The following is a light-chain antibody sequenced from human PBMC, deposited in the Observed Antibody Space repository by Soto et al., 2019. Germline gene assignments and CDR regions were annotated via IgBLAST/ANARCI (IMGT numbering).Light chain of an antibody. V-gene: IGKV1-33*01. Sequence: IQMTQAPSSLSASVRVRGTITCQARHYISNYSNWYQQTPEKAPKLLIFDAFSLQTGVPSRFSGSGSGTDFTFTISSLQPEDIATYYCQQSDSLPCTFGQGTKLEIK. J-gene: IGKJ5*01. CDR1: HYISNY. CDR2: DAF. CDR3: QQSDSLPCT.